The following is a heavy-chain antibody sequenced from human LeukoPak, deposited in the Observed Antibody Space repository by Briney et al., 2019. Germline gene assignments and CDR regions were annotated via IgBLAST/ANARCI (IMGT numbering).Heavy chain of an antibody. CDR3: ARAGSEYAFDI. Sequence: GGSLRLSCAASGFTFSSYSMYWVRQAPGKGLEWVSYISSSSSTIYYADSVKGRFTISRDNAKNSLYLQMNSLRAEDTAVYYCARAGSEYAFDIWGQGTMVTVSS. CDR2: ISSSSSTI. D-gene: IGHD3-10*01. V-gene: IGHV3-48*04. CDR1: GFTFSSYS. J-gene: IGHJ3*02.